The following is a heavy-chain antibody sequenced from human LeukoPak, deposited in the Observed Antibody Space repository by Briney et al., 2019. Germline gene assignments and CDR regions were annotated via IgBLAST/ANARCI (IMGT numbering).Heavy chain of an antibody. Sequence: SQTLSLTCTVSGGSISSGGYYWSWIRQHPGKGLEWIGYIYYSGSTYYNPSLKSRVTISVDTSKNQFSLKLSSVTAADTAVYYCARGYYGSGRGAFDIWGQGTMVTVSS. CDR1: GGSISSGGYY. V-gene: IGHV4-31*03. CDR3: ARGYYGSGRGAFDI. D-gene: IGHD3-10*01. CDR2: IYYSGST. J-gene: IGHJ3*02.